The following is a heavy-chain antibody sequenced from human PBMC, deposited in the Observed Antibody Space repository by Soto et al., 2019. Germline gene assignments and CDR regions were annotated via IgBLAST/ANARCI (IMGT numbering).Heavy chain of an antibody. CDR2: SRNKAKSYST. V-gene: IGHV3-72*01. D-gene: IGHD1-26*01. J-gene: IGHJ4*02. CDR1: GFTFSDHY. Sequence: EVHLVESWGGLVQPGGSLRLSCAASGFTFSDHYMDWVRQAPGKGLEWVVRSRNKAKSYSTEYAASVKGRFTISRDESKNSLYLQMNSLKTEDTAVYYCARFSGSYTRGLDYWGQGTLVTVSS. CDR3: ARFSGSYTRGLDY.